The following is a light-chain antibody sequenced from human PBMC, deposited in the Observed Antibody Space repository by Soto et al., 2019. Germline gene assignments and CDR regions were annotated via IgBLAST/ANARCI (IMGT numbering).Light chain of an antibody. Sequence: AIRMTQSPSSFSASTGDRVTITCRASQGISNYLAWYQQKPGRAPKLLISAPSTLQSGLPSRLSGSGSGTDFTLTISYLQSEDFATYYCQQYYSYPHTFGQGTKLEIK. V-gene: IGKV1-8*01. CDR1: QGISNY. CDR3: QQYYSYPHT. J-gene: IGKJ2*01. CDR2: APS.